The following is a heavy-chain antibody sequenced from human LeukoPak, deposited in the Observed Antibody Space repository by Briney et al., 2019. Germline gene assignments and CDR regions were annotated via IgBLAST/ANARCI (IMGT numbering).Heavy chain of an antibody. CDR2: ISSNGGST. D-gene: IGHD6-13*01. J-gene: IGHJ4*02. CDR3: ARGDSSSWSFPFDY. Sequence: GGSLRLSCAASGFTFSSYPMHWVRQAPGKGLEYVSTISSNGGSTYYANSVKGRFTISRDNSKNTLYLQMGSLRAGDMAVYYCARGDSSSWSFPFDYWGQGTLVTVSS. CDR1: GFTFSSYP. V-gene: IGHV3-64*01.